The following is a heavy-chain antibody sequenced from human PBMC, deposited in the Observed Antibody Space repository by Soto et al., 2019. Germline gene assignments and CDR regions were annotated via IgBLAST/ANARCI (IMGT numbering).Heavy chain of an antibody. CDR1: GGTFSSYT. D-gene: IGHD3-16*02. J-gene: IGHJ4*02. CDR3: LSCCYWFRYFDY. Sequence: QVQLVQSGAEVKKPGSSVNVSCKASGGTFSSYTISWVRQAPGQGLEWMGRIIPILGIANYAQKFQGRVTITADKSTSTAYMELSSLRTKDTAVYYCLSCCYWFRYFDYWGQGTLVTVSS. CDR2: IIPILGIA. V-gene: IGHV1-69*02.